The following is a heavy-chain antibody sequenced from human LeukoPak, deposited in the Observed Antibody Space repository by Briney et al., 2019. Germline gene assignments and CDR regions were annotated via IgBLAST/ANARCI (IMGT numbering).Heavy chain of an antibody. D-gene: IGHD6-13*01. CDR1: GGSISSSSYY. J-gene: IGHJ4*02. CDR3: AGYRIAAAGITDY. CDR2: IYYSGST. V-gene: IGHV4-39*01. Sequence: PSETLSLTCTVSGGSISSSSYYWGWIRQPPGKGLEWIGSIYYSGSTYYNPSLKSRVTISVDTSKNQFSLKLSSVTAADTAVYYCAGYRIAAAGITDYWGQGTLVTVSS.